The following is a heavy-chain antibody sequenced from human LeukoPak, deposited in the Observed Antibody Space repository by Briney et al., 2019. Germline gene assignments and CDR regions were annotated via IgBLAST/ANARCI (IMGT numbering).Heavy chain of an antibody. Sequence: SETLSLTCTVSGGSISSYYWSWIRQPPGEGLEWIGYIYYSGSTNYNPSLKSRVTISVDTSKNQFSLKLSSVTAADTAVYYCARGKGATIFGVVIKYYFDYWGQGTLVTVSS. CDR1: GGSISSYY. V-gene: IGHV4-59*12. CDR3: ARGKGATIFGVVIKYYFDY. CDR2: IYYSGST. D-gene: IGHD3-3*01. J-gene: IGHJ4*02.